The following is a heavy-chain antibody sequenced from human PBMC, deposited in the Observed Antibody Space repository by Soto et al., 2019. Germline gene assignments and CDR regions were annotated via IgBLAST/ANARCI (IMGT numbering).Heavy chain of an antibody. J-gene: IGHJ4*02. D-gene: IGHD3-22*01. CDR2: IGTAGDT. CDR1: GFTFSSYD. CDR3: ARGGGSSGYYFDY. V-gene: IGHV3-13*01. Sequence: EVQLVESGGGLVQPGGSLRLSCAASGFTFSSYDMHWVRQATGKGLEWVSAIGTAGDTYYPGSVKGRFTISRENAKNSLYLQMISLRAGDTAVYYCARGGGSSGYYFDYWGQGTLVTVSS.